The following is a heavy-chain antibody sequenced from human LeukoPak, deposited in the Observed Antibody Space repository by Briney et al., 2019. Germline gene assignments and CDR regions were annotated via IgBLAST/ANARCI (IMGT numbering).Heavy chain of an antibody. CDR2: ISYDGSNK. J-gene: IGHJ6*02. Sequence: GGSLRLSCAASGFTFSSYAMHWVRQAPGKGLEWVAVISYDGSNKYYADSVKGRFTISRDNSKNTLYLQMNSLRAEDTAVYYCAKRQWLEDYYYYYGMDVWGQGTTVTVSS. V-gene: IGHV3-30-3*01. CDR3: AKRQWLEDYYYYYGMDV. D-gene: IGHD6-19*01. CDR1: GFTFSSYA.